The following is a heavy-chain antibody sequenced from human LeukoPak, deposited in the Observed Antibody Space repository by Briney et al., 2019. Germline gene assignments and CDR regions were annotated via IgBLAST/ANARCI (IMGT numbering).Heavy chain of an antibody. CDR1: GFTASSNY. CDR2: IYSGGST. CDR3: ARGGGSIYYYYGMDV. Sequence: GGSLRLSCAASGFTASSNYMSWVRQAPGKGLEWVSVIYSGGSTYYADSVKGRFTISRDNSKNTLYLQMNSLRAEDTAVYYCARGGGSIYYYYGMDVWGQGTTVTVSS. J-gene: IGHJ6*02. V-gene: IGHV3-53*01. D-gene: IGHD2-15*01.